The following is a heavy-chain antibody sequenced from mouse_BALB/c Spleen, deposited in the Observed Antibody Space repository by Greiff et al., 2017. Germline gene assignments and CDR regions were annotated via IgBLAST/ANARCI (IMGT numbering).Heavy chain of an antibody. V-gene: IGHV5-6-2*01. D-gene: IGHD2-1*01. CDR1: GFTFSSYY. J-gene: IGHJ3*01. CDR2: INSNGGST. Sequence: EVNLVESGGGLVKLGGSLKLSCAASGFTFSSYYMSWVRQTPEKRLELVAAINSNGGSTYYPDTVKGRFTISRDNAKNTLYLQMSSLKSEDTALYYCARHDDYGNYGFAYWGQGTLVTVSA. CDR3: ARHDDYGNYGFAY.